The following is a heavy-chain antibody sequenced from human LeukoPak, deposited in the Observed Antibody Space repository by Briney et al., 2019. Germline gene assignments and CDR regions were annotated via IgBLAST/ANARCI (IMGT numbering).Heavy chain of an antibody. D-gene: IGHD2-15*01. CDR2: ISSSCSTI. V-gene: IGHV3-11*04. J-gene: IGHJ4*02. CDR3: ARGFLEGYCSGGSCDPRPIDY. Sequence: PGGSLRLSCAASGFTFSDYYMSWIRQAPGKGLEWVSYISSSCSTIYYADSVKGRFTISRDNAKNSLYLQMNSLRAEDTAVYYCARGFLEGYCSGGSCDPRPIDYWGQGTLVTVSS. CDR1: GFTFSDYY.